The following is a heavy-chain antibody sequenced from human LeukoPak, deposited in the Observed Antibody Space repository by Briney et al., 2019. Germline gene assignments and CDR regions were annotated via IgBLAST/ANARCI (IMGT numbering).Heavy chain of an antibody. CDR2: IYTSGST. CDR1: GGSISSYY. D-gene: IGHD3-16*02. J-gene: IGHJ5*02. V-gene: IGHV4-4*07. Sequence: PSETLSLTCTVSGGSISSYYWSWLRQPAGKGLEWIGRIYTSGSTNYNPSLKSRVTMSVDTSKNQFSLKLSSVTAADTAVYYCARDLPFYDYVWGSYRYSWFDPWGQGTLVTVSS. CDR3: ARDLPFYDYVWGSYRYSWFDP.